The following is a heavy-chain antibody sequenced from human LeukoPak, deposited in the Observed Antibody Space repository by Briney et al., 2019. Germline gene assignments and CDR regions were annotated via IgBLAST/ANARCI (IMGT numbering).Heavy chain of an antibody. Sequence: ASVKVSCKTSGGTFSSYAISWARQAPGQGLEWMGGIIPIFGTANYAQKFQGRVTITADESTSTAYMELSSLRSEDTAVYYCASGLVAAAGIQKYFQRWGQGTLVTVSS. J-gene: IGHJ1*01. CDR1: GGTFSSYA. D-gene: IGHD6-13*01. CDR3: ASGLVAAAGIQKYFQR. V-gene: IGHV1-69*13. CDR2: IIPIFGTA.